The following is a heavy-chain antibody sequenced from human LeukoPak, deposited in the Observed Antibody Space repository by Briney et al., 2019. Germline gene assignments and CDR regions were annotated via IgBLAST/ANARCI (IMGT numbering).Heavy chain of an antibody. CDR2: IRYDGSNK. D-gene: IGHD3-22*01. CDR1: GFTFSSYG. V-gene: IGHV3-30*02. CDR3: AKTMSPYYYDSSGF. J-gene: IGHJ4*02. Sequence: GGSLRLSCAASGFTFSSYGMQWVRQAPGKGLEWVAFIRYDGSNKYYADSVKGRFTMSRDNSKNTLYLQMNSLRTEDTAVYYCAKTMSPYYYDSSGFWGQGSLVTVSS.